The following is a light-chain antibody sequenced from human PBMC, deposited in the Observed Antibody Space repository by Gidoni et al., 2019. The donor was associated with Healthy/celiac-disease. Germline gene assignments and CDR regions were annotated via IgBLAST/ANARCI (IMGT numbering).Light chain of an antibody. CDR2: AAT. J-gene: IGKJ4*01. Sequence: DIQMTQSPSSLSASVGERVTTTCRASQSISSYLNWYQQKPGKAPKLLIYAATSLQSGVPSRFSGSGSGTDFTLTISSLQPEDFAAYYCQQSYSTLLTFGGGTKVEIK. V-gene: IGKV1-39*01. CDR1: QSISSY. CDR3: QQSYSTLLT.